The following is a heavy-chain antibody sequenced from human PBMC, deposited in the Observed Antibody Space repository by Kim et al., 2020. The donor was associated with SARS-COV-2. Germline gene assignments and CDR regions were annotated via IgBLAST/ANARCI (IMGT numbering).Heavy chain of an antibody. J-gene: IGHJ4*02. V-gene: IGHV3-33*01. D-gene: IGHD3-16*01. CDR2: IWSDGTKE. CDR3: ARDKGERYSDY. Sequence: GGSLRLSCAASGLPFSASGMHWVRQAPGKGLEWVAMIWSDGTKEYYADSVKGRFTISRDNSKNTLYLQMNSLRAEDTAVYYCARDKGERYSDYWGQGTLVIVS. CDR1: GLPFSASG.